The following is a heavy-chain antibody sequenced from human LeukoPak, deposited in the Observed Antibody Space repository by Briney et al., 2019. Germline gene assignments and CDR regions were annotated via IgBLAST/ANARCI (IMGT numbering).Heavy chain of an antibody. CDR1: GGTFSSHA. CDR2: IIPIFGTA. CDR3: ARSIYDPSFTGTTKHYYYMDV. Sequence: VASVTVSCKASGGTFSSHAISWVRQAPGQGLEWMGGIIPIFGTANSAQKFQGRVTISADESTSTAYLEVSSLRSEDSAVYYCARSIYDPSFTGTTKHYYYMDVWGKGTTVTVSS. V-gene: IGHV1-69*13. D-gene: IGHD1-1*01. J-gene: IGHJ6*03.